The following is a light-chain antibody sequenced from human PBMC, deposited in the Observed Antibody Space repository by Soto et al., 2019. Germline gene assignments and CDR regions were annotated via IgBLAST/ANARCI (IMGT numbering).Light chain of an antibody. Sequence: QSVLTQPPSVSTAPGQKVTISCSVSISNSGGNSVSWYQQLPGTDPKLLIYDDNKRPSGIPGRFSGSKSGTSATLGITGFQTGDEGDYYCGSWDSRLSAYVFGTGTKVSVL. CDR1: ISNSGGNS. V-gene: IGLV1-51*01. J-gene: IGLJ1*01. CDR3: GSWDSRLSAYV. CDR2: DDN.